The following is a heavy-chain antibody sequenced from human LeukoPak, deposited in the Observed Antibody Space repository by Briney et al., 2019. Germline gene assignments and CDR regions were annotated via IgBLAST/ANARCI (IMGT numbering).Heavy chain of an antibody. CDR1: GGSFSGYY. D-gene: IGHD3-22*01. J-gene: IGHJ4*02. V-gene: IGHV4-4*07. Sequence: SETLSLTCAVYGGSFSGYYWSWIRQPAGKGPEWIGRFHTSGSTNYNPSLKSRGTMSVDTSKNQFSLKLSSVTAADAAVYYCARDRYYYDSSGYYALDYWGQGTLVTVSS. CDR3: ARDRYYYDSSGYYALDY. CDR2: FHTSGST.